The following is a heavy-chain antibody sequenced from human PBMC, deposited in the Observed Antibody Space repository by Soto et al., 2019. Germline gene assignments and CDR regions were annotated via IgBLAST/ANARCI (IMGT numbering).Heavy chain of an antibody. J-gene: IGHJ6*02. D-gene: IGHD6-13*01. CDR1: GYPFTHYG. CDR3: ARVGAAAYYYYYGMDV. Sequence: VASVKVSCKSSGYPFTHYGITWIRQAPGQGLEWMGWISPFNGNTNYGQTFQGRVTFTTETSTSTAYMELRSLRSEDTAVYYCARVGAAAYYYYYGMDVWGQGTTVTVSS. CDR2: ISPFNGNT. V-gene: IGHV1-18*01.